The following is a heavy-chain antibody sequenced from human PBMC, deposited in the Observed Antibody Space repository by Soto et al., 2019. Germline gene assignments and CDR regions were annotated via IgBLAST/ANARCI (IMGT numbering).Heavy chain of an antibody. CDR3: ASSYGSGSYYFDH. V-gene: IGHV3-48*01. J-gene: IGHJ4*02. Sequence: PGGSQRLSSTASGFNFSSYSMNWVRQAPGKGLEWVSYISSSSTTIFYAGSVRGRFTVSRDNAKNSLYLQMNSLRAEDTAVYYCASSYGSGSYYFDHWGQGTLVTVSS. CDR2: ISSSSTTI. CDR1: GFNFSSYS. D-gene: IGHD3-10*01.